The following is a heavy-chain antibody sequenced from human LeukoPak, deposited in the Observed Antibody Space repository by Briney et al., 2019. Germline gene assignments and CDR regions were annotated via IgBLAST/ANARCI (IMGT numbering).Heavy chain of an antibody. CDR2: MNLNSGHT. J-gene: IGHJ4*02. D-gene: IGHD1-26*01. CDR1: RYTFASYV. CDR3: ARSIVGVRKRNDY. Sequence: GASVKVSCKASRYTFASYVIIWVRRASGQGLECMGWMNLNSGHTGYAQKFQGRVTMTRTTSISPAYMELTSLTSEDSAVYYCARSIVGVRKRNDYWGQGTLVTVSS. V-gene: IGHV1-8*01.